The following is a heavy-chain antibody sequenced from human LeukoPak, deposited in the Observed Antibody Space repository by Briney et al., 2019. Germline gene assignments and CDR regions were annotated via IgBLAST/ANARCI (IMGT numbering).Heavy chain of an antibody. V-gene: IGHV3-30*03. Sequence: GGSLRLSCAASGFTFSNYGMHWVRQAPGKGLEWVSVISFDGSAKYYADSVKGRFTISRDNSKNTLYLQMTSLRAEDTAVYYCATSRTWELVYWGQGTLVTVSS. CDR3: ATSRTWELVY. D-gene: IGHD1-26*01. CDR2: ISFDGSAK. CDR1: GFTFSNYG. J-gene: IGHJ4*02.